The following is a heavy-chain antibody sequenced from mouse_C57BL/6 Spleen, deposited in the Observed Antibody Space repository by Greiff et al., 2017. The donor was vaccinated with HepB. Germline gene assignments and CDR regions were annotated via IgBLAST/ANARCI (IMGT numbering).Heavy chain of an antibody. Sequence: QVQLQQSGAELVRPGASVTLSCKASGYTFTDYEMHWVKQTPVHGLEWIGAIDPETGGTAYNQKFKGKAILTADKSSSTAYMELRSLTSEDSAVYYCTRSGFYYVSSYSLYYAMDYWGQGTSVTVSS. V-gene: IGHV1-15*01. J-gene: IGHJ4*01. CDR3: TRSGFYYVSSYSLYYAMDY. CDR2: IDPETGGT. D-gene: IGHD1-1*01. CDR1: GYTFTDYE.